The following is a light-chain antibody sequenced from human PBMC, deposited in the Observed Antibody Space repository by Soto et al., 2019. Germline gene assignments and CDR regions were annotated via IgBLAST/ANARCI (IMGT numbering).Light chain of an antibody. V-gene: IGKV3-20*01. Sequence: EVVLTQSPGTLSLSPGERATLSCRASQSVSNKSLAWYQQKPGQAPRLLIFGSSDRATGIPDRFSGSGSGTDVTLTISRLEPEDFAVYYCQQYGSSPPYTFGQGPKLEIK. CDR3: QQYGSSPPYT. CDR1: QSVSNKS. CDR2: GSS. J-gene: IGKJ2*01.